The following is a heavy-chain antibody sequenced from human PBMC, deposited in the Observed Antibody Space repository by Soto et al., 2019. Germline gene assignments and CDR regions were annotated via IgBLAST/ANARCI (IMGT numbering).Heavy chain of an antibody. CDR2: IYYIGST. CDR1: GGSISSGGYS. CDR3: ARDLGYSSSWNNWFDP. Sequence: SETLSLTCTVSGGSISSGGYSWRWLRQPPGKALEWIGYIYYIGSTYHNPSLKSRVALSVDRSKNQFSLKLSSVTAADTAVYYCARDLGYSSSWNNWFDPWGQGIPVTV. D-gene: IGHD6-13*01. V-gene: IGHV4-30-2*01. J-gene: IGHJ5*02.